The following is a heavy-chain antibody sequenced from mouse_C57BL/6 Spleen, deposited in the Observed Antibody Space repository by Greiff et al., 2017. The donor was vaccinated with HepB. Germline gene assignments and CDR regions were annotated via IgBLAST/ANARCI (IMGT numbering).Heavy chain of an antibody. D-gene: IGHD4-1*01. CDR2: IRNKANGYTT. J-gene: IGHJ1*03. CDR1: GFTFTDYY. Sequence: EVMLVESGGGLVQPGGSLSLSCAASGFTFTDYYMSWVRQPPGKALEWLGFIRNKANGYTTAYSASVKGRFTISRDNSQSILYLQMNALRAEDSATYYCARRTGSYWYFDVWGTGTTVTVSS. V-gene: IGHV7-3*01. CDR3: ARRTGSYWYFDV.